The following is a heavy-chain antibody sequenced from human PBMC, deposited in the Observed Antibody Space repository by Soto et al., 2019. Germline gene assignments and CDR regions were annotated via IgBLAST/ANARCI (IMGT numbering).Heavy chain of an antibody. CDR1: GVCICSRSYY. Sequence: SGTLSIACTVSGVCICSRSYYWGWIRQPPGKGLEWIGSIYYSGSTNYNPSLKSRVTISVDTSKNQFSLKLSSVTAADTAVYYCARSFITIFGVVIYYGMDVWGQGNTVTVSS. V-gene: IGHV4-39*07. CDR2: IYYSGST. D-gene: IGHD3-3*01. CDR3: ARSFITIFGVVIYYGMDV. J-gene: IGHJ6*02.